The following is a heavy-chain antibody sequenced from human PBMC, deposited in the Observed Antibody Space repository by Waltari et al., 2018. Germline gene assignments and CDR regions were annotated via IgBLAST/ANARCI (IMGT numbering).Heavy chain of an antibody. CDR2: IYYSGST. V-gene: IGHV4-59*11. CDR1: GGSISSHY. D-gene: IGHD1-1*01. Sequence: QVQLQESGPGLVKPSETLSLTCTVSGGSISSHYWSWIRQPPGKGLEWIGYIYYSGSTNYNPSLKSRVTISVDTSKNQFSLKLSSVTAADTAVYYCARDTGTNYYFDYWGQGTLVTVSS. J-gene: IGHJ4*02. CDR3: ARDTGTNYYFDY.